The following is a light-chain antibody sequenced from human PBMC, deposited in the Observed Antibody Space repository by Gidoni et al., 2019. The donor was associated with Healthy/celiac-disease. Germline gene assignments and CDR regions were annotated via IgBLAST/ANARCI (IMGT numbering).Light chain of an antibody. Sequence: QSALTQPASGSGSPGQSITISCTGTSSDVGSYNLVSWYQQHPGKAPKLMIYEVSKRPSGVSTRFSGSKSGNTASLTISGLQAEDEADYYGCSYAGSSTWVFGGGTKLTVL. CDR3: CSYAGSSTWV. CDR1: SSDVGSYNL. J-gene: IGLJ3*02. CDR2: EVS. V-gene: IGLV2-23*02.